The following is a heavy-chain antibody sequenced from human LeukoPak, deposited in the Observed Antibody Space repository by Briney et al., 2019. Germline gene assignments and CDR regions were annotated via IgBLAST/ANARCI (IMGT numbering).Heavy chain of an antibody. CDR3: AKESFIPYYYDSGGYIDY. J-gene: IGHJ4*02. CDR2: ISGSGGST. Sequence: GGSLRLSCAASGFTFSSYAMSWVRQAPGKGLECVSAISGSGGSTYSADSVKGRFTISRDNSKNTLYLQMNSLRAEDTAIYYCAKESFIPYYYDSGGYIDYWGQGTLVTVSS. CDR1: GFTFSSYA. V-gene: IGHV3-23*01. D-gene: IGHD3-22*01.